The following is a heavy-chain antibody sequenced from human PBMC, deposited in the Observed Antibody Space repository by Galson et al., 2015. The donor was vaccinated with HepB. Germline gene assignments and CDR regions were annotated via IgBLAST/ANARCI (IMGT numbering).Heavy chain of an antibody. V-gene: IGHV3-48*01. CDR1: GFTFSSYS. J-gene: IGHJ4*02. Sequence: SLRLSCAASGFTFSSYSMNWVRQAPGKGLEWVSYITSSSSTIYYADSVKGRFTISRDNAKNSLYLQMNSLRAEDTAVYYCARDLVGGWYRITDYWGQGTLVTVSS. D-gene: IGHD6-19*01. CDR2: ITSSSSTI. CDR3: ARDLVGGWYRITDY.